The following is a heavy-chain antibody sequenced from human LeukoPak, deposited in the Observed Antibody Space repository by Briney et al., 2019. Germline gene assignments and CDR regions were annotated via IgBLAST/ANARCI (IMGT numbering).Heavy chain of an antibody. CDR3: ERDRVYFDY. CDR1: GGSISSYY. Sequence: SETLSLTCTVSGGSISSYYWSWIRQPPGKGLEWIGYIYYSGSTNYNPSLKSRVTISVDTSNKQFSLKLSSVTAADTAVYYCERDRVYFDYWGQGTLVTVSS. V-gene: IGHV4-59*01. J-gene: IGHJ4*02. D-gene: IGHD3-10*01. CDR2: IYYSGST.